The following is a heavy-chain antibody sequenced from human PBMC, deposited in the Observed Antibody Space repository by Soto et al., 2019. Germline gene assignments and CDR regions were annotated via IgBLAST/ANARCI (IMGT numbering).Heavy chain of an antibody. CDR1: GFTFSSYA. J-gene: IGHJ6*02. CDR2: ISGSGGST. CDR3: AKANNFWSGYYPYYYYYYGMDV. Sequence: PGGSLRLSCAASGFTFSSYAMSWVRQAPGKGLEWVSAISGSGGSTYYADSVKGRFTISRDNSKNTLYLQMNSLRAEETAVYYCAKANNFWSGYYPYYYYYYGMDVWGQGTTVTVSS. D-gene: IGHD3-3*01. V-gene: IGHV3-23*01.